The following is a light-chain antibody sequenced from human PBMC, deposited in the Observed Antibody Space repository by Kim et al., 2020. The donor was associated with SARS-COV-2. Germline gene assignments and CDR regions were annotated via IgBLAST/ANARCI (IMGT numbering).Light chain of an antibody. CDR2: DVS. Sequence: GQSITISGTGTSSDVGAYKYVSWYQQHPGKAPELMIFDVSERPSGISNRFSGSKSGNTASLTISGLQAEDEADYYCSSYARSSSYVFGTGTKVTVL. CDR1: SSDVGAYKY. CDR3: SSYARSSSYV. V-gene: IGLV2-14*04. J-gene: IGLJ1*01.